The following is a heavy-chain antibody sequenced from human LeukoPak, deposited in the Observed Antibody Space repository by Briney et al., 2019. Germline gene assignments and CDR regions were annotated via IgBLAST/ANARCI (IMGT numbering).Heavy chain of an antibody. CDR2: INPNSGGT. V-gene: IGHV1-2*06. CDR1: GYTFIGYY. J-gene: IGHJ4*02. CDR3: ARVRRIHYYFYY. Sequence: ASVKVSREASGYTFIGYYIHWVRQASGQGLEWMGRINPNSGGTNYAQKFQGRVTMTRDTSISTAYMELSRLRSDDTAVYYCARVRRIHYYFYYWGQGTLVTVSS.